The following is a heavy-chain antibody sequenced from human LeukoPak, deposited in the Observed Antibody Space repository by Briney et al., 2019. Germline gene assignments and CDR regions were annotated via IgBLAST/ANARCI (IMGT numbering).Heavy chain of an antibody. V-gene: IGHV3-23*01. D-gene: IGHD4-11*01. J-gene: IGHJ4*02. CDR2: ISGSGGST. Sequence: TGGSLRLSCAASGFSFSSYSMNWVRQAPGKGLEWVSAISGSGGSTYYADSVKGRFTISRDNSKNTLYLQMNSLRAEDTAVYYCAKDRNHYTNYGEPDYWGQGTLVTVSS. CDR1: GFSFSSYS. CDR3: AKDRNHYTNYGEPDY.